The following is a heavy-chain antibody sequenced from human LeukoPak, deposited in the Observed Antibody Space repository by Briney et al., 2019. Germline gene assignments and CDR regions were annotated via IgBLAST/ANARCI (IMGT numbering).Heavy chain of an antibody. D-gene: IGHD2-21*01. J-gene: IGHJ3*02. CDR2: INHSGGT. V-gene: IGHV4-34*01. Sequence: PSETLSLTCAVYGGSFSGSYWSWIRQPPGKGLEWIGEINHSGGTNYNPSLKSRVTISVDTSKNQFSLKLTSVTAADTAVYFCARGGTLVIAAFDIWGQGTMVTVSS. CDR1: GGSFSGSY. CDR3: ARGGTLVIAAFDI.